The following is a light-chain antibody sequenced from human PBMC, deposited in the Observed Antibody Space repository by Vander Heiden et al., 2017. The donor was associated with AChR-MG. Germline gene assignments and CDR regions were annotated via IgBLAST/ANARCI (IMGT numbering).Light chain of an antibody. CDR1: PGAVTSGHF. CDR2: DTS. J-gene: IGLJ3*02. Sequence: QAVVTQYPSLTVSQCGTLPLTFSSSPGAVTSGHFTYWFQQKLGQVPRTLILDTSNKRYWTPARFSGSLLGGKGALTLSGAQPEDEADYYCVLFYSGIRVFGGGTKLTVL. CDR3: VLFYSGIRV. V-gene: IGLV7-46*01.